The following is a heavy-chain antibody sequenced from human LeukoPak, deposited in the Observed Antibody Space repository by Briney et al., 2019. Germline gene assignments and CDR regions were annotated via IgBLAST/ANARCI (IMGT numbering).Heavy chain of an antibody. J-gene: IGHJ4*02. V-gene: IGHV3-30*02. CDR3: AKAPLRLGYYFDY. D-gene: IGHD3-16*01. CDR2: IRYDGSNK. CDR1: GFTFSSYG. Sequence: PGGSLRLSCAASGFTFSSYGMHWVRQAPGKGLEWVAFIRYDGSNKYYADSVKGRFTISRDNSKNTLYLQMNSLRAEDTAVYYCAKAPLRLGYYFDYWGQGTLVTVSS.